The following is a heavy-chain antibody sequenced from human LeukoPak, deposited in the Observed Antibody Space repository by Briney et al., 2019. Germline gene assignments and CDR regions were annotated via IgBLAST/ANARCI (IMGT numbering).Heavy chain of an antibody. CDR2: IYYSGST. V-gene: IGHV4-59*01. D-gene: IGHD3-3*01. CDR3: AKPSKIFGVVPLMGWFDP. CDR1: GGSISSYY. Sequence: SETLSLTCTVSGGSISSYYWSWIRQPPGKGLEWIGYIYYSGSTNYNPSLKSRVTISVDTSKNQFSLKLSSVTAADTAVYYCAKPSKIFGVVPLMGWFDPWGQGTLVTVSS. J-gene: IGHJ5*02.